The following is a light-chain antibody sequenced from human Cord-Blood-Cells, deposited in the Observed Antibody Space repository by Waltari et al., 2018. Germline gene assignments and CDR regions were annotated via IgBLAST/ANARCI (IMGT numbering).Light chain of an antibody. CDR2: EVS. J-gene: IGLJ1*01. V-gene: IGLV2-14*01. Sequence: QSALTQPASVSGSPGQSITISCTGTSSDVGGYNYVSWYQQHPGKAPKLMIYEVSNRPSGVANRFSGSKSGNPASLTISGLQAEDEADYYCSSYTSSSTSFYVFGTGTKVTGL. CDR3: SSYTSSSTSFYV. CDR1: SSDVGGYNY.